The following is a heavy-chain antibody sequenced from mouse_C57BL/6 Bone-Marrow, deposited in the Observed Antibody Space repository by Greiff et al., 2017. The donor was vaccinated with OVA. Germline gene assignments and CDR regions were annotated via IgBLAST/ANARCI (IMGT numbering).Heavy chain of an antibody. CDR1: GYTFTSYW. V-gene: IGHV1-64*01. J-gene: IGHJ2*01. Sequence: QFQLQQPGSELVKPGASVKLSCKASGYTFTSYWMHWVKQRPGQGLEWIGMIHPNSGSTNYNEKFKSKATLTVDKSSSTAYMQLSSLTSEDSAVYYCARSRLHFDYWGQGTTLTVSS. CDR2: IHPNSGST. CDR3: ARSRLHFDY.